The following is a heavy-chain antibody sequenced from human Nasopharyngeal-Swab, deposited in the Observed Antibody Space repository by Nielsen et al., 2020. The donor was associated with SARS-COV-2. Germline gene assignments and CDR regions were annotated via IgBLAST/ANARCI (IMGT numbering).Heavy chain of an antibody. V-gene: IGHV4-31*02. J-gene: IGHJ6*03. CDR2: IYYSGST. Sequence: PGKGLEWIGYIYYSGSTYYNPSLKSRVTISVDTSKNQFPLKLSSVTAADTAVYYCARVSRYYYMDVWGKGTTVTVSS. CDR3: ARVSRYYYMDV.